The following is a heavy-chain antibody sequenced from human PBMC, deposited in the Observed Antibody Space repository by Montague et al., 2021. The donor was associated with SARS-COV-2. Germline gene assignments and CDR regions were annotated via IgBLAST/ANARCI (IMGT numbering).Heavy chain of an antibody. Sequence: SLRLSCAASGFTFSSYTMHWVRQAPGKGLEWVAVISYDGSNKYYADSVKGRLTISRDNSKNTLFLQVNSLRAEDTAVYYCARDQESVLLRSPVLDHWGQGTLVTVSS. J-gene: IGHJ4*02. CDR2: ISYDGSNK. CDR3: ARDQESVLLRSPVLDH. D-gene: IGHD3-10*01. CDR1: GFTFSSYT. V-gene: IGHV3-30*04.